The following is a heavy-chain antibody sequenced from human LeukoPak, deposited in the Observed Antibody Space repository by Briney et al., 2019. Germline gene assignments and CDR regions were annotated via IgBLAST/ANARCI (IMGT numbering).Heavy chain of an antibody. CDR2: ISSSSGTT. V-gene: IGHV3-48*01. J-gene: IGHJ4*02. CDR3: ARVVGGALDY. CDR1: RLTFSNNN. Sequence: GGSLRLSCAVSRLTFSNNNMNWVRQAPGKGLEWVSYISSSSGTTFYADSVKGRFTISGDNAKNSLYLQMNSLRADDTAVYYCARVVGGALDYWGQGTLVTVSS. D-gene: IGHD2-15*01.